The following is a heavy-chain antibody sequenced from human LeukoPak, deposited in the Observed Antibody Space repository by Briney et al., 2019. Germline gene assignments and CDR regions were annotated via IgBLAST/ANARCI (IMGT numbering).Heavy chain of an antibody. V-gene: IGHV3-53*05. CDR3: ARDRAEGKTWVEFDP. CDR1: GFIVNSYA. CDR2: IYSDGVT. J-gene: IGHJ5*02. Sequence: TGGSLRLSCAASGFIVNSYAMSWVRQAPGKGLAWVSLIYSDGVTQYADSVEGRFTISRDNSKNTLYLQMNSLRDEDTAVYFCARDRAEGKTWVEFDPWGQGTLVTVSS.